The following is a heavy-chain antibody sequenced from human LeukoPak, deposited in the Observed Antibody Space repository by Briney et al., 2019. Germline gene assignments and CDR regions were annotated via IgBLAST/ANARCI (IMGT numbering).Heavy chain of an antibody. CDR3: ARGFTTHDY. V-gene: IGHV3-30*03. CDR2: ISYDGSNK. CDR1: GFTFSIYA. D-gene: IGHD3-22*01. J-gene: IGHJ4*02. Sequence: PGRSLRLSCAASGFTFSIYAMHWVRQAPGKGLEWVAVISYDGSNKYYADSVKGRFTISRDNAKNTLYLQMNSLRVEDTAVYNCARGFTTHDYWGQGTLVTVSS.